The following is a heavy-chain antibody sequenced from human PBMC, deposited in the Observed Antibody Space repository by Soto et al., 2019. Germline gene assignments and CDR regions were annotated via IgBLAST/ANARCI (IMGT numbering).Heavy chain of an antibody. CDR1: GFSLRTSGVG. D-gene: IGHD6-19*01. Sequence: QITLKESGPTLVKPTQTLTLTCTFSGFSLRTSGVGVGWIRQPPGKALEWLALIYWDDDKRYSPSLKSRITIXXDXSXXPVVLTMTNMDPVDTATYYCAHRSVGSSGWFIFDYWGQGTLVTVSS. CDR3: AHRSVGSSGWFIFDY. J-gene: IGHJ4*02. CDR2: IYWDDDK. V-gene: IGHV2-5*02.